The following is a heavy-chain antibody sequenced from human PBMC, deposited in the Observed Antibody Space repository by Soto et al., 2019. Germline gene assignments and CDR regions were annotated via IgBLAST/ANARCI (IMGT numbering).Heavy chain of an antibody. J-gene: IGHJ6*02. Sequence: SETLSLTCAVYGGSFSGYYWSWIRQPPGKGLEWIGEINHSGSTNYNPSLKSRVTISVDTSKNQFSLKLSSVTAADTAVYYCARGLVGLGYYYGMDVWGQGTMVTVSS. CDR2: INHSGST. CDR3: ARGLVGLGYYYGMDV. D-gene: IGHD6-19*01. V-gene: IGHV4-34*01. CDR1: GGSFSGYY.